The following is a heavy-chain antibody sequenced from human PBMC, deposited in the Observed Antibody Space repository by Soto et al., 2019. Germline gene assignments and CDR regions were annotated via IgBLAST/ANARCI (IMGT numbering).Heavy chain of an antibody. Sequence: SETLSLTCAVSGGSISSGGYSWSWIRQPPGKGLEWIGYIYHSGSTYYNPSLKSRVTISVDRSKNQFSLKLSSVTAADTAVYYCARAGLRYCSGGSCYSGYFDYWGQGTLVTVSS. D-gene: IGHD2-15*01. J-gene: IGHJ4*02. CDR2: IYHSGST. V-gene: IGHV4-30-2*01. CDR3: ARAGLRYCSGGSCYSGYFDY. CDR1: GGSISSGGYS.